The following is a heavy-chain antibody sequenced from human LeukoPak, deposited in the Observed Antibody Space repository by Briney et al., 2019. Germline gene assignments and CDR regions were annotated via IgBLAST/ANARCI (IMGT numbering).Heavy chain of an antibody. Sequence: AGGSLRLSCAASGFTIRDYHMNRVRQAPGKGLEWVAVIWFDGSNQYYADSVRGRFTISRDNSNNMLYLQMNSLRVEDTAVYFCARDVHYYGTGWKYYFEYWGQGALVTVSS. J-gene: IGHJ4*02. D-gene: IGHD6-19*01. CDR1: GFTIRDYH. V-gene: IGHV3-33*01. CDR2: IWFDGSNQ. CDR3: ARDVHYYGTGWKYYFEY.